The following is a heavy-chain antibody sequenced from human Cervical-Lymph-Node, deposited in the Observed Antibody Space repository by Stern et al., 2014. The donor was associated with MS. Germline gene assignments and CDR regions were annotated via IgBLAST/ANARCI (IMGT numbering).Heavy chain of an antibody. V-gene: IGHV1-46*03. CDR1: GYTFTSYQ. CDR2: INPRGGGT. Sequence: VQLLQSGAEVKKPGASVKVSCKASGYTFTSYQMHWVRQAPGKGLEWMGKINPRGGGTSYAQKFQGRVTMTRDASTSTVYMELSSLRSEDTAVYYCARRGYTYGFDYWGQGTLVTVSS. J-gene: IGHJ4*02. CDR3: ARRGYTYGFDY. D-gene: IGHD5-18*01.